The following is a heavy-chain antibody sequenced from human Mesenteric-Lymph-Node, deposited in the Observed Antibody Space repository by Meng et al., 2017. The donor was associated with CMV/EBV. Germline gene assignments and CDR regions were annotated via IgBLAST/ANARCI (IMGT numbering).Heavy chain of an antibody. V-gene: IGHV3-30*04. CDR3: ARDLLRRYDFWSGYPDF. CDR2: MSYDGRNK. J-gene: IGHJ4*02. D-gene: IGHD3-3*01. CDR1: GFTFSNYA. Sequence: GESLKISCTASGFTFSNYALHWVRQAPGKGLEWVAIMSYDGRNKYYADSVKGRFTISRDNSKNTLYLQVNSLRAEDTAVYYCARDLLRRYDFWSGYPDFWGQGTLVTVSS.